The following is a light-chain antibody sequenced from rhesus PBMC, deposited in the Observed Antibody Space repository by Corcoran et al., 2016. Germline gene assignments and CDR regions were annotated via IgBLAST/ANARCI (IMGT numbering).Light chain of an antibody. Sequence: DIQMTQSPSSLSASVGDTVTITCRASQGIKNHLAWYQQKPGKVPKPLIYYASNLESGVPSRFSGGGSWTDFTLTISSLQPEDFGTYYCQQHDSDPYSFGQGTKVEIK. J-gene: IGKJ2*01. CDR1: QGIKNH. CDR2: YAS. CDR3: QQHDSDPYS. V-gene: IGKV1S14*01.